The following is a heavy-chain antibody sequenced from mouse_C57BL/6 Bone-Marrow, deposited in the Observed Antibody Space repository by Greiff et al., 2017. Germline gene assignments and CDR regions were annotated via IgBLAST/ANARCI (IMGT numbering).Heavy chain of an antibody. Sequence: VQLQQPGAELVKPGASVKLSCKASGYTFTSYWMQWVQQRPGQGLEWIGEIDPSASYSNYNQKFKGKATLTVDTSSSTAYMQLSSLTSEDAAVYYGARSGGYYAWFAYWGQGTLVTVSA. D-gene: IGHD2-3*01. V-gene: IGHV1-50*01. J-gene: IGHJ3*01. CDR2: IDPSASYS. CDR3: ARSGGYYAWFAY. CDR1: GYTFTSYW.